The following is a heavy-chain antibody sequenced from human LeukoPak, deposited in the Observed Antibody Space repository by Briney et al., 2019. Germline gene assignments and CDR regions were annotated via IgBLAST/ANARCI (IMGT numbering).Heavy chain of an antibody. CDR2: IKQDGSEK. V-gene: IGHV3-7*02. J-gene: IGHJ4*02. Sequence: GGSLRLSCAASRFTSSRYWMSWVRQAPGRGLEWVANIKQDGSEKYYVDSVKGRFTISRDNAKNSVFLHVNSLRVEDTAVYYCASVFWGSSGYYFEYWGQGALVTVSS. D-gene: IGHD3-22*01. CDR3: ASVFWGSSGYYFEY. CDR1: RFTSSRYW.